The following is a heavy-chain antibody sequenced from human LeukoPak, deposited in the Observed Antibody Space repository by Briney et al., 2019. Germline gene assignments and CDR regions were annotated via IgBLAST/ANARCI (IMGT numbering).Heavy chain of an antibody. CDR2: IIPIFGTA. J-gene: IGHJ4*02. D-gene: IGHD2-2*01. V-gene: IGHV1-69*01. CDR1: GGTFGSYA. CDR3: ARGSRCSSTSCYAGDDY. Sequence: SVKVSCKASGGTFGSYAISWVRQAPGQGLEWMGGIIPIFGTANYAQKFQGRVTITADESTSTAYMELSSLRSEDTAVYYCARGSRCSSTSCYAGDDYWGQGTLVTVSS.